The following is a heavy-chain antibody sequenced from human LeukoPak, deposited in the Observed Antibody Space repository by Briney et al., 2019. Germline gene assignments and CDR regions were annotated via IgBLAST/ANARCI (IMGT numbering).Heavy chain of an antibody. Sequence: SGGSLRLSCAASGFMFSSYGMHWVRQAPGKGLEWVAVISYDGNNKYSADSVKGRFTISRDNSKNTLYLQMNSLRVEDTAVYYCVRGAVFHGFLLDYWGQGTLVTVSS. J-gene: IGHJ4*02. CDR3: VRGAVFHGFLLDY. CDR2: ISYDGNNK. V-gene: IGHV3-30*03. CDR1: GFMFSSYG. D-gene: IGHD3-10*01.